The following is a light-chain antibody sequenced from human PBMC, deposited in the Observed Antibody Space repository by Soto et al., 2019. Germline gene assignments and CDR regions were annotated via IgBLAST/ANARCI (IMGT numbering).Light chain of an antibody. CDR3: QQYNNWPPIT. V-gene: IGKV3-15*01. CDR1: QSVSSN. CDR2: GAS. Sequence: EIVMTQSPATLSVSPGERATLSCRASQSVSSNLDWYQQKPGQAPRLLIYGASTRATGIPARFSGSGSGTAFTLNISSLQSEDFAVYYCQQYNNWPPITFGQGTRLEIK. J-gene: IGKJ5*01.